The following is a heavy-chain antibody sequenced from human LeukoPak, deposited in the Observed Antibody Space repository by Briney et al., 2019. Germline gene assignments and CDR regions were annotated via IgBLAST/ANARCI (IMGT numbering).Heavy chain of an antibody. V-gene: IGHV3-33*01. CDR3: ARHMVEGQQNYYMDV. CDR2: TGPDGKKT. D-gene: IGHD2-15*01. Sequence: GGSLRLSCAASGFTFNRYGMHWVRQAPGKGLEWVAFTGPDGKKTFYGDSLNGRFTISRDNFEDTVFLQMNTMRAEDTAVYYCARHMVEGQQNYYMDVLGNGTTVTVSS. J-gene: IGHJ6*03. CDR1: GFTFNRYG.